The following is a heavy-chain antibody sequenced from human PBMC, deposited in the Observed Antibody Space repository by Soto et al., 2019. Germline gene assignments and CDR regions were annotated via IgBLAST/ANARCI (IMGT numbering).Heavy chain of an antibody. CDR1: GFIFSNFG. D-gene: IGHD6-6*01. Sequence: PVGSLRLSCAASGFIFSNFGMHWVRQAPGKGLEWVAGVWYDGSNGVSADSVKGRFTISRDNSKNTLYLQMTSLRAEDTAVYYCGRDPRTARASAMDVWGQGTTVTVSS. CDR3: GRDPRTARASAMDV. J-gene: IGHJ6*02. V-gene: IGHV3-33*01. CDR2: VWYDGSNG.